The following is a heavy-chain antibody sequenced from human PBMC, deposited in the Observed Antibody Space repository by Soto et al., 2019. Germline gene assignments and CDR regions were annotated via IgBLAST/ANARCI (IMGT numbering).Heavy chain of an antibody. Sequence: PGGSLRLSCAASGFTFSSYGMHWVRQAPGKGLEWVAVISYDGSNKYYADSVKGRFTISRDNSKNTLYLQMNSLRAEDTAVYYCAREIAARRYYYGMDVWGQGTTVTVSS. CDR3: AREIAARRYYYGMDV. CDR1: GFTFSSYG. V-gene: IGHV3-30*03. D-gene: IGHD6-6*01. CDR2: ISYDGSNK. J-gene: IGHJ6*02.